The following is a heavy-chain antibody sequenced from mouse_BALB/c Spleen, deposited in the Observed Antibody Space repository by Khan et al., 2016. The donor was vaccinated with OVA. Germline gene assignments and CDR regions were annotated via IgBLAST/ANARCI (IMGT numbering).Heavy chain of an antibody. CDR1: GYTFTSYV. Sequence: VHVKQSGPELVKPGASVKMSCKAAGYTFTSYVMHWVKQKPGLGLEWIGYIYPFNDDTKYNEKFIGKATLTSDKSSSTAYMELSSLTSEDSAVYYCAPFGTYSVSFAYWGQGTLVTVSA. CDR3: APFGTYSVSFAY. CDR2: IYPFNDDT. V-gene: IGHV1S136*01. J-gene: IGHJ3*01. D-gene: IGHD2-14*01.